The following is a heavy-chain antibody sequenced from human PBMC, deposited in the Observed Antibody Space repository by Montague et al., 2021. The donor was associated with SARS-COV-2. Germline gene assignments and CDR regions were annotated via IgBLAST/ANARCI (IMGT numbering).Heavy chain of an antibody. V-gene: IGHV4-38-2*02. CDR1: GDSISSGYY. CDR3: ARSQDCSTTSWHFDY. CDR2: IYHSGST. J-gene: IGHJ4*02. D-gene: IGHD2-2*01. Sequence: SETLSLTCTVSGDSISSGYYWGWSRQPPGKGLEWIGSIYHSGSTYYNTSLKSRVTISVDTSKNQFSLKMSAAIAADTAVYYCARSQDCSTTSWHFDYWGQGTLVTVSS.